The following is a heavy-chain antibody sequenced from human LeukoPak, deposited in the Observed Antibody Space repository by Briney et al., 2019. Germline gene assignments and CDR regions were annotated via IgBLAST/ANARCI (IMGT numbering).Heavy chain of an antibody. Sequence: GGSLRLSCAASGFTFSDYYMSWVRQAPGKGLEWVATIKQDGSEKYYVDSVKGRFTISRDNAKNSLYLQMNSLRAEDTAVYYCARLTTVTLDYWGQGTLVTVSS. CDR1: GFTFSDYY. CDR3: ARLTTVTLDY. D-gene: IGHD3-3*01. CDR2: IKQDGSEK. V-gene: IGHV3-7*01. J-gene: IGHJ4*02.